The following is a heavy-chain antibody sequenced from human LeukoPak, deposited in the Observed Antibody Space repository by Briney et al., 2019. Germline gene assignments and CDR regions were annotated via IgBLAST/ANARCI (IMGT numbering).Heavy chain of an antibody. J-gene: IGHJ6*02. Sequence: SETLSLTCTVSGGSISSYYWSWIRQPPGKGLEWIGYIYCSGSTNYNPSLKSRVTISVDTSKNQFSLKLSSVTAADTAVYYCARHQPRAYYYYGMDVWGQGTTVTVSS. CDR2: IYCSGST. CDR3: ARHQPRAYYYYGMDV. CDR1: GGSISSYY. D-gene: IGHD1-26*01. V-gene: IGHV4-59*01.